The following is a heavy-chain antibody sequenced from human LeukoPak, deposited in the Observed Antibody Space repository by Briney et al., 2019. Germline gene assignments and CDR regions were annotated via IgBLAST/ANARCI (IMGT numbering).Heavy chain of an antibody. CDR2: MNPNSGNT. CDR3: ARLGKQGRFLEWLTAHYYYGMDV. J-gene: IGHJ6*02. Sequence: ASVTVSCKASGYTFTSYDINWVRQAPGQGLEWMGWMNPNSGNTGYAQKFQGRVTMTRNTSISTAYMELSSLRSEDTAVYYCARLGKQGRFLEWLTAHYYYGMDVWGQGTTVTVSS. CDR1: GYTFTSYD. V-gene: IGHV1-8*01. D-gene: IGHD3-3*01.